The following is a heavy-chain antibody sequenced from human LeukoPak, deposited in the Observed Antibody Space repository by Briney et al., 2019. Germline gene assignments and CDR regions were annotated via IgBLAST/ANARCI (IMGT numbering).Heavy chain of an antibody. CDR3: ARGHLTGKVKIDF. D-gene: IGHD3-9*01. CDR2: IYYTGTT. CDR1: GASISDYY. V-gene: IGHV4-59*12. Sequence: SETLSLTCTVSGASISDYYWSWIRQPPGKGLEWIGYIYYTGTTKYNPSLTSRVSISVDTSKNQFSLNLTSVTAADTALYYCARGHLTGKVKIDFWGQGTLVTVAS. J-gene: IGHJ4*02.